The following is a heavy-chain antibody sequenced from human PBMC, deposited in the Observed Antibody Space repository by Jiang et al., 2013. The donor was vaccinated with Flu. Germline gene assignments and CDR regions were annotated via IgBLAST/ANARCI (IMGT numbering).Heavy chain of an antibody. CDR1: GFIFSSYS. CDR2: ISETSRTI. D-gene: IGHD5-18*01. CDR3: ARGPDTPLIRVFDS. V-gene: IGHV3-48*02. J-gene: IGHJ4*02. Sequence: LVESGEGLVQPGGSLRLSCEASGFIFSSYSMNWVRQAPGKGLEWLSYISETSRTIYYAASVKGRFTISRDNAKNSLYLQMNSLRDEDTAVYYCARGPDTPLIRVFDSWGQGTLVTVSS.